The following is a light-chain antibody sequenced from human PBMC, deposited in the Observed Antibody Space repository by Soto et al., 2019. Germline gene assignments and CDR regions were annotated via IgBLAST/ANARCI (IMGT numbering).Light chain of an antibody. J-gene: IGKJ1*01. V-gene: IGKV4-1*01. Sequence: DIVMTQSPDSLAVSLGERATINCKSSQSLLYSSNQKNFLAWYQQKPGQSPNLLIYWASTRGSGVPDRFSGSGSGTDFTLTISSLQAEDVAVYYCQQYYSTPRTFGQGTKVEIK. CDR2: WAS. CDR1: QSLLYSSNQKNF. CDR3: QQYYSTPRT.